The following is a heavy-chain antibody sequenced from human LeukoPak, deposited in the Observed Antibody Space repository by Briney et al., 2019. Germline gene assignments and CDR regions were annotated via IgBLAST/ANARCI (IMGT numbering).Heavy chain of an antibody. V-gene: IGHV4-59*08. J-gene: IGHJ5*02. CDR3: ARRYYDFWSPGGWFDP. D-gene: IGHD3-3*01. CDR1: GGSISSYY. Sequence: SETLSLTCTVSGGSISSYYWSWIRQPPGKGLEWIGYIYYSGSTYYNSSPKSRVTISVDTSKNQFSLKLSSVTAADTAVYYCARRYYDFWSPGGWFDPWGQGTLVTVSS. CDR2: IYYSGST.